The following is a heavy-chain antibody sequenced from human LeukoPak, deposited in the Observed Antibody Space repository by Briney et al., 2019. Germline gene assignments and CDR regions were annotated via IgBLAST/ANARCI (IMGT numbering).Heavy chain of an antibody. CDR1: GFTFSSYA. D-gene: IGHD2-15*01. Sequence: GGSLRLSCAASGFTFSSYAMHWVRQAPGKGLEWVAVISYDGSNKFYADSVKGRFTISRDNSKNTLYLQMNSLRAEDTAVYYCLIVVVAADGFDYWGQGTLVTVSS. J-gene: IGHJ4*02. CDR3: LIVVVAADGFDY. CDR2: ISYDGSNK. V-gene: IGHV3-30*04.